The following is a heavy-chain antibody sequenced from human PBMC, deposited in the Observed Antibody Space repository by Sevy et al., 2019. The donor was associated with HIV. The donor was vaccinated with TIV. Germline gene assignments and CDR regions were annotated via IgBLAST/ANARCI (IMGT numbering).Heavy chain of an antibody. V-gene: IGHV3-21*01. J-gene: IGHJ3*02. D-gene: IGHD1-1*01. CDR2: ISSSYGYI. Sequence: GGSLRLSCAASGFTFSTYSMNWVRQAPGKGLEWVSSISSSYGYIYYADSVKGRFTISRDNAKKSLYLQMNSLRAEDTAIYYCARVTGTEVLDACDIWGQGTMVTVSS. CDR1: GFTFSTYS. CDR3: ARVTGTEVLDACDI.